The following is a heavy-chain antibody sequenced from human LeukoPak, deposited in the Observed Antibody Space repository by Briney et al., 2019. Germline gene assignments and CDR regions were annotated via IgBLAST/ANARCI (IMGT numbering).Heavy chain of an antibody. CDR2: ISGSGGST. V-gene: IGHV3-23*01. CDR1: GFTFSSYA. CDR3: AKAVAAADLFDY. Sequence: GGSLRLFCAASGFTFSSYAMSWVRQAPGKGLEWVSAISGSGGSTYYADSVKGRFTISRDNSKNTLYLQMNSLRAEDTAVYYCAKAVAAADLFDYWGQGTLVTVSS. J-gene: IGHJ4*02. D-gene: IGHD6-13*01.